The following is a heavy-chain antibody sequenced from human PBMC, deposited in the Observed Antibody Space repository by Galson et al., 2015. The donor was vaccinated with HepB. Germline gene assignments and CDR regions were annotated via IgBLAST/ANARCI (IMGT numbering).Heavy chain of an antibody. CDR3: ARGEEILLWFGELLLTDY. Sequence: SLRLSCAVSGFTFSSYSMNWVRQAPGKGLEWVSSISSSSSYIYYADSVKGRFTISRDNAKNSLYLQMNSLRAEDTAVYYCARGEEILLWFGELLLTDYWGQGTLVTVSS. J-gene: IGHJ4*02. CDR1: GFTFSSYS. V-gene: IGHV3-21*01. D-gene: IGHD3-10*01. CDR2: ISSSSSYI.